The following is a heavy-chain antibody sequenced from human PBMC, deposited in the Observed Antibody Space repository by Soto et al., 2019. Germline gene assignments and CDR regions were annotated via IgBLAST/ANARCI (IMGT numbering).Heavy chain of an antibody. D-gene: IGHD6-13*01. V-gene: IGHV4-59*01. CDR1: GGSISPYY. CDR3: ARKGAAASYAHYYMDV. CDR2: VYYSGNT. J-gene: IGHJ6*03. Sequence: QVQLQESGPGLVKPSETLSLTCTVSGGSISPYYWSWIRQPPGKGLEWIGYVYYSGNTNYNPSLDSRVTIAVDTSRNRCSLNLTSATAADTAVYYCARKGAAASYAHYYMDVWGRGTAVTVSS.